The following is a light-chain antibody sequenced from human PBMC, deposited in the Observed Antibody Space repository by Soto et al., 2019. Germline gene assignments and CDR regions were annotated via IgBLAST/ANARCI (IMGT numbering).Light chain of an antibody. V-gene: IGKV1-39*01. CDR1: QSISSY. CDR3: QQSYSTPPVT. J-gene: IGKJ4*01. CDR2: AAS. Sequence: DIQMTQSPSSLSASVGDRVTITCRASQSISSYLNLYQQKPGKAPRLLIYAASSLQSGVPSRFSGSGPGTDFTLTISSLQPEDFATYYCQQSYSTPPVTFGGGTKVDIK.